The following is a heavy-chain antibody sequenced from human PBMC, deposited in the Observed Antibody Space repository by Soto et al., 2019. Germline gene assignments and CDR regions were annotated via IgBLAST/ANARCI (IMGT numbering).Heavy chain of an antibody. CDR2: IIPILGIA. CDR1: GGTFSSYT. V-gene: IGHV1-69*08. Sequence: QVQLVQSGAEVKKPGSSVKVSCKASGGTFSSYTISWVRQAPGQGLEWMGRIIPILGIANYAHEFQGRVTITADKSTSTAYMELSSLRSEDTAVYYCARDPHGMDVWGQGTTVTVSS. J-gene: IGHJ6*02. CDR3: ARDPHGMDV.